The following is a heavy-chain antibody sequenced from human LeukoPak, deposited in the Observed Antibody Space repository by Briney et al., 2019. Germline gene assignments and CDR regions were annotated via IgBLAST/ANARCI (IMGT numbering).Heavy chain of an antibody. V-gene: IGHV4-59*08. CDR2: MYHSGST. J-gene: IGHJ4*02. D-gene: IGHD1-26*01. Sequence: SETLSLTCTVSGGAITNYYWSWIRQPPGKGLEWIAYMYHSGSTNYNPSLKSRVTISVDTSKNQFSLKLSSVTAADTAVYYCARHYGSYVFDYWGQGTPVTVSS. CDR1: GGAITNYY. CDR3: ARHYGSYVFDY.